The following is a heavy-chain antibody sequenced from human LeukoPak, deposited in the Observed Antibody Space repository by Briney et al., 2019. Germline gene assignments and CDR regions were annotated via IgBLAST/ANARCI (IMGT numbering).Heavy chain of an antibody. D-gene: IGHD3-10*01. CDR2: MCGSGTGA. CDR1: GFTFSSYA. V-gene: IGHV3-23*01. Sequence: GGSLRLSCAASGFTFSSYAMSWVRQAPGKGLEWVSAMCGSGTGANYADSVKGRFTISRDNSKNTLYLQMNSLRVEDTAVYYCAKGLYHYYGSGSYTLDFWGQGTLVTVSS. J-gene: IGHJ4*02. CDR3: AKGLYHYYGSGSYTLDF.